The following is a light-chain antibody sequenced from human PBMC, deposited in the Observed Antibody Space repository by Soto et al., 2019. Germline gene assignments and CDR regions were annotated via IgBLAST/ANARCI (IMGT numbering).Light chain of an antibody. Sequence: QSALTQPASVSGSPGQSITISCTGSAGDVAAYNLVSWYQHHPGKAPKLLIYDVTHRPSGVSDRFSASKSGNTASLTISGLQTEDEADYYCSSHTSSRSLVFRTGTKLTVL. CDR1: AGDVAAYNL. CDR3: SSHTSSRSLV. J-gene: IGLJ1*01. CDR2: DVT. V-gene: IGLV2-14*03.